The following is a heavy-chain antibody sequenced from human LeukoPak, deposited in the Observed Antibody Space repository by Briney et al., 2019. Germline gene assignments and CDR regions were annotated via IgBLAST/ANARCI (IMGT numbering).Heavy chain of an antibody. J-gene: IGHJ4*02. CDR2: ISSSSSTI. Sequence: GGSLRLSCVVSGFTFSSYSMNWVRQAPGKGLEWVSYISSSSSTIYYADSVKGRFTISRDNAKNSLYLQMNSLRAEDTAAYYCARGQSGYYYYWGQGTLVTVSS. V-gene: IGHV3-48*04. D-gene: IGHD3-22*01. CDR1: GFTFSSYS. CDR3: ARGQSGYYYY.